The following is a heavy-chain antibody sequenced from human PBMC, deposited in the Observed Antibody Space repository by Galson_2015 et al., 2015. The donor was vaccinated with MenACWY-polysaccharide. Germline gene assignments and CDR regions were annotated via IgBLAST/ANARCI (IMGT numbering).Heavy chain of an antibody. CDR1: GAWY. J-gene: IGHJ4*02. CDR3: ARHAKYCSGGSCHLDY. CDR2: ISKSGDSI. V-gene: IGHV3-11*01. D-gene: IGHD2-15*01. Sequence: GAWYMSWIRQAPGKGLEWLSYISKSGDSIYYGDSVKGRFAISINTAYLQWSSLRASDSAMYYCARHAKYCSGGSCHLDYWGQGTLVTVSS.